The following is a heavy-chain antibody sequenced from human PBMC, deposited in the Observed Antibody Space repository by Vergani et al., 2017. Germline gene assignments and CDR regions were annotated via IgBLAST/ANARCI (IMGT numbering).Heavy chain of an antibody. CDR1: GFLFSDYW. D-gene: IGHD2-8*01. CDR2: IWYDGSKE. CDR3: ARSGYCAHGVCYMTYYYYMDV. Sequence: VQLLESGGGLVQPGGSLRLSCAASGFLFSDYWLNWVRQAPGKGLEWVAFIWYDGSKEYYADSVKGRFTISRDNSKNTLYLQMNNLRAADTAVYYCARSGYCAHGVCYMTYYYYMDVWGKGTAVTVSS. J-gene: IGHJ6*03. V-gene: IGHV3-33*08.